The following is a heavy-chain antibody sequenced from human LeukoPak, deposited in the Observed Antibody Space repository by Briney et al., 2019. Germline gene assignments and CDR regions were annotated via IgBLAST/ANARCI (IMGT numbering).Heavy chain of an antibody. CDR3: ARGGYDYIWGSYRDPPYYFDY. CDR1: GFTFSSYS. J-gene: IGHJ4*02. Sequence: GGSLRLSCAASGFTFSSYSMNWVRQAPGKGLEWVSSISSSSSYIYYADSVKGRFTISRDNAKNSLYPQMNSLRAEDTAVYYCARGGYDYIWGSYRDPPYYFDYWGQGTLVTVSS. V-gene: IGHV3-21*01. D-gene: IGHD3-16*02. CDR2: ISSSSSYI.